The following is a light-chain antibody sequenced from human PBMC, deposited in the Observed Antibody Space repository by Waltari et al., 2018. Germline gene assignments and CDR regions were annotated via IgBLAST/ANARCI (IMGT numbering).Light chain of an antibody. CDR2: GSS. CDR1: PSVSSNY. Sequence: EIVLTQSPGTLSLSPGERATLSCSASPSVSSNYLAWYQQKPGQATMLLIYGSSIRTTGMPNRFSGSGSGTDFTLTISRLEAEDSAVYYCQQYGSSGTFGGGTKVQIK. CDR3: QQYGSSGT. J-gene: IGKJ4*01. V-gene: IGKV3-20*01.